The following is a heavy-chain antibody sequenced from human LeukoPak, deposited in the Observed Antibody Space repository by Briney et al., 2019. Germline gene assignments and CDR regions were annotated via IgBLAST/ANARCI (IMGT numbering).Heavy chain of an antibody. CDR3: ARDSSSSLYNWFDP. Sequence: SQTLSLTCTVSGDSISSGDYYGSWTRQPPGRGLEGIGRISSSGSTNYNPSLKSRVTISVDTSKNQFSLKLSSVTAADTAVYYCARDSSSSLYNWFDPWGQGTLVTVSS. CDR2: ISSSGST. J-gene: IGHJ5*02. CDR1: GDSISSGDYY. V-gene: IGHV4-61*02. D-gene: IGHD6-13*01.